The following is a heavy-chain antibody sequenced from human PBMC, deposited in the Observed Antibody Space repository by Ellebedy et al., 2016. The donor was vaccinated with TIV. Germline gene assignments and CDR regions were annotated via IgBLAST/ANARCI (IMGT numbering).Heavy chain of an antibody. Sequence: ASVKVSCKASGGNFRNYAISWVRQAPGQGLEWVGWVSPYNGNTNYAQRVQGRSTLTTDTATSTAFMELMSLTSDDTAVYYCARTRTSNSGELAYWGQGTLVTVSS. V-gene: IGHV1-18*01. J-gene: IGHJ4*02. CDR3: ARTRTSNSGELAY. CDR2: VSPYNGNT. CDR1: GGNFRNYA. D-gene: IGHD1-26*01.